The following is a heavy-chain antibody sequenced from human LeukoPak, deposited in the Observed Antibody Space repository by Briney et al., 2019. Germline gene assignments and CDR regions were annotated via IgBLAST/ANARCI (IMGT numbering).Heavy chain of an antibody. Sequence: SQTLSLTCTVSGGSISSGDYYWSWIRQPPGKGLEWIGYIYYSGSTYYNPSLKSRVAISVDTSKNQFSLKLSSVTAADTAVYYCARDTLKGGLDYWGQGTLVTVSS. V-gene: IGHV4-30-4*08. CDR1: GGSISSGDYY. CDR2: IYYSGST. J-gene: IGHJ4*02. CDR3: ARDTLKGGLDY. D-gene: IGHD2-2*02.